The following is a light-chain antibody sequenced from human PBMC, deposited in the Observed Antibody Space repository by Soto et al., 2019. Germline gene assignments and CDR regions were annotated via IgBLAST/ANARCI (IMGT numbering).Light chain of an antibody. CDR2: DAS. J-gene: IGKJ1*01. V-gene: IGKV1-6*02. Sequence: IQMTQSPSSVSASVGDTVTITCRASQSITDWLAWYQQKPGKAPKLLIYDASSLESGVPSRFSGSGSGTDFTLTISSLQPEDFATYYCLQNYNYPRTFGQGTKVDIK. CDR1: QSITDW. CDR3: LQNYNYPRT.